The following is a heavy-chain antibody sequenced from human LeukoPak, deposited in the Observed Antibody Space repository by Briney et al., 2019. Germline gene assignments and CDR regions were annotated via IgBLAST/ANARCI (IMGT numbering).Heavy chain of an antibody. CDR1: GGSIGSGSFY. CDR3: ARARPLNYYDGSGYYLDY. D-gene: IGHD3-22*01. Sequence: PSQTLSLTCTVFGGSIGSGSFYWSWIRQPAGKGLEWIGRIYASGSTNYNPSLKSRVTISVDTSKNQFSLKLSSVTAADTAVYYCARARPLNYYDGSGYYLDYWGQGTLVTVSS. V-gene: IGHV4-61*02. J-gene: IGHJ4*02. CDR2: IYASGST.